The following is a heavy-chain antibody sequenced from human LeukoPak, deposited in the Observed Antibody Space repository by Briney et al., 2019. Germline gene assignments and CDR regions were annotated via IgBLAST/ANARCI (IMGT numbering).Heavy chain of an antibody. CDR1: GFIFSSYS. Sequence: TGGSLRLSCAASGFIFSSYSMNWVRQAAGKGLEWIAYISGTSRTIYYADSVKGRFTISRDNAKSSLYLQMNNLRDDDTAVYYCARDRYGGYERDYWGQGNLVTVSS. CDR3: ARDRYGGYERDY. D-gene: IGHD5-12*01. V-gene: IGHV3-48*02. J-gene: IGHJ4*02. CDR2: ISGTSRTI.